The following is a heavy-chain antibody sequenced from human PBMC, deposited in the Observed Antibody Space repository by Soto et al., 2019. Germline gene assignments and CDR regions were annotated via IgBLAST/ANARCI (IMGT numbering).Heavy chain of an antibody. J-gene: IGHJ4*02. CDR2: ISGYNDET. Sequence: QVQLVQSGPEVKKPEASVKVSCKASGYTFTSYGVGWVRQAPGQGLEWMGWISGYNDETKYAQTFQGRVTMTTDTSTNTAYMELRSLRSDDTAVYYCARTLVVGSGSYSYGPWGQGTLVTVSS. D-gene: IGHD3-10*01. V-gene: IGHV1-18*01. CDR1: GYTFTSYG. CDR3: ARTLVVGSGSYSYGP.